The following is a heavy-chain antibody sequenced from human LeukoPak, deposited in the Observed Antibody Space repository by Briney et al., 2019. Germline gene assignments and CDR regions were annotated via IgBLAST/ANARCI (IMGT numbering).Heavy chain of an antibody. V-gene: IGHV3-73*01. Sequence: GGSLKLSCAASGFTFSGSAMHWVRQASGKGLEWVGRIRSKANSYATAYAASVKGRFTISRDDSKNTAYLQMNSLKTEDTAVYYCTRHGRSPHSSSVDWGQGTLVTVSS. CDR2: IRSKANSYAT. CDR3: TRHGRSPHSSSVD. D-gene: IGHD6-6*01. J-gene: IGHJ4*02. CDR1: GFTFSGSA.